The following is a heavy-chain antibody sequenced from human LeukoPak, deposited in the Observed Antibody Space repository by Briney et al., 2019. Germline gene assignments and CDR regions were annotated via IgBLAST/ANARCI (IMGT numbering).Heavy chain of an antibody. CDR2: IIPIFGTA. J-gene: IGHJ5*02. CDR1: GGTLSSYA. D-gene: IGHD3-9*01. V-gene: IGHV1-69*13. CDR3: ARGGLYYDILTGYNRFDP. Sequence: SVKVSCKASGGTLSSYAISWVRQAPGQGLEWTGVIIPIFGTANYAQKFQGRVTITADESTSTAYMELSSLRSEDTAVYYCARGGLYYDILTGYNRFDPWGQGTLVTVSS.